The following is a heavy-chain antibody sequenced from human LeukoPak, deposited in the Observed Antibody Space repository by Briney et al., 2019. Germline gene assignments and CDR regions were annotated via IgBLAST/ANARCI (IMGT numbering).Heavy chain of an antibody. V-gene: IGHV4-61*02. Sequence: SETLSLTCTVSGGSISSGSYYWSWIRQPARKGLEWIGRIYTSGSTNYNPSLKSRVTISVDTSKNQFSLKLSSVTAADTAVYYCARYSYDSSGYYWDYFDYWGQGTLVTVSS. D-gene: IGHD3-22*01. CDR1: GGSISSGSYY. J-gene: IGHJ4*02. CDR3: ARYSYDSSGYYWDYFDY. CDR2: IYTSGST.